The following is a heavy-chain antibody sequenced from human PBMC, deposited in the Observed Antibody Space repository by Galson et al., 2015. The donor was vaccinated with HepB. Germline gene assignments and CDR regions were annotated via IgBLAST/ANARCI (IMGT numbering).Heavy chain of an antibody. V-gene: IGHV3-21*01. J-gene: IGHJ5*01. D-gene: IGHD1-1*01. CDR1: GFTFSDYS. CDR3: ARDEGVEGLWFAS. Sequence: SLRLSCAASGFTFSDYSVTWVRQAPGRGLECVSYISTSGNYINYADSVKGRFTMSRDNAKNSLYLQMNSLRAEDTAVYFCARDEGVEGLWFASWGQGALVTVSS. CDR2: ISTSGNYI.